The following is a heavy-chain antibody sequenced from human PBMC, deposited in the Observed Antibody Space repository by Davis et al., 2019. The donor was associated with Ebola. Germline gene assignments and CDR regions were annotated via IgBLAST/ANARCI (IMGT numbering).Heavy chain of an antibody. CDR3: TTDFSKGGPTDY. Sequence: GESLKISCTASGFTFGDYAMSWFRQAPGKGLEWVGFIKSKTDGGTTDYAAPVEGRFTISRDDSKNTLYLQMNSLKTEDTAVYYCTTDFSKGGPTDYWGQGTLVTVSS. J-gene: IGHJ4*02. V-gene: IGHV3-49*03. CDR2: IKSKTDGGTT. CDR1: GFTFGDYA. D-gene: IGHD1-26*01.